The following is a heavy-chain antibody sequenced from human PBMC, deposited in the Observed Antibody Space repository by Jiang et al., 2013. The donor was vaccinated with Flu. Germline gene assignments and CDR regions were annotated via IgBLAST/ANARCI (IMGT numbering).Heavy chain of an antibody. V-gene: IGHV2-5*01. CDR3: AHVVITYGGVIGDDAFDI. Sequence: QTLTLTCTFSGFSLSAYWSGCGLDPSAPRKGPGVACSHLLDDDRRYSPSLKSRLAITKDTSRNQVVLIMTNMDPVDTATYYCAHVVITYGGVIGDDAFDIWGQGTVVTVSS. D-gene: IGHD3-16*02. J-gene: IGHJ3*02. CDR1: GFSLSAYWSG. CDR2: LLDDDR.